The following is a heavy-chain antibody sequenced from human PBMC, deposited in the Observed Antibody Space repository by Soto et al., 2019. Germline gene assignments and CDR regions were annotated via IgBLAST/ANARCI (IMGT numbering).Heavy chain of an antibody. V-gene: IGHV3-49*03. Sequence: PGGSLRLSCSTSGFILSDYPMSWFRQAPGKGLEWVAYIRTAAYGGTTEYAASVKDRFTISRDDSERTASLQMSSLRTEDTAMYYCTRAIRLSGDAFDIWGHGTMVTVSS. CDR1: GFILSDYP. J-gene: IGHJ3*02. CDR2: IRTAAYGGTT. CDR3: TRAIRLSGDAFDI. D-gene: IGHD3-3*01.